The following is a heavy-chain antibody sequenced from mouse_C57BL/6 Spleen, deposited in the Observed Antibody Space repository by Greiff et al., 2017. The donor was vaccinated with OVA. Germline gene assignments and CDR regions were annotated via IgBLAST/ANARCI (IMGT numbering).Heavy chain of an antibody. CDR2: ISDGGSYT. V-gene: IGHV5-4*01. CDR1: GFTFSSYA. Sequence: VQLKESGGGLVKPGGSLKLSCAASGFTFSSYAMSWVRQTPEKRLEWVATISDGGSYTYYPDNVKGRFTISRDNAKNNLYLQMSHLKSEDTAMYYCARGGLRRDERFAYWGQGTLVTVSA. J-gene: IGHJ3*01. D-gene: IGHD2-4*01. CDR3: ARGGLRRDERFAY.